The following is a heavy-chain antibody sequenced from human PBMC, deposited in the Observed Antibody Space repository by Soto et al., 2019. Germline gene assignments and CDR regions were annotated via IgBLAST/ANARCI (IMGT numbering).Heavy chain of an antibody. CDR1: GDSISSSSYY. Sequence: SETLSLTCAVSGDSISSSSYYWAWIRQPPGKGLEWIGSIHYRANSYYSPSLKSRITISVDTSKNQISLRLSSVTAADTAVYYCARPLQLAVSGFDPWGQGTLVTVS. CDR3: ARPLQLAVSGFDP. D-gene: IGHD3-3*02. V-gene: IGHV4-39*01. CDR2: IHYRANS. J-gene: IGHJ5*02.